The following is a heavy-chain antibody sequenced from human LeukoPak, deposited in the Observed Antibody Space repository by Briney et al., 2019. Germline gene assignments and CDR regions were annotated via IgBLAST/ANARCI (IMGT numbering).Heavy chain of an antibody. Sequence: GGSLRLSCVDSGITFSRYWMSWVRQAPGKGLEWVANIKLDGSEKNYVDSVKGRFTISRDNTKNSLYLQMNSLRVEDTAVFYCAREQSDTCSRGGNFDARGHGTQLIASS. D-gene: IGHD2-15*01. CDR1: GITFSRYW. CDR3: AREQSDTCSRGGNFDA. V-gene: IGHV3-7*03. J-gene: IGHJ4*01. CDR2: IKLDGSEK.